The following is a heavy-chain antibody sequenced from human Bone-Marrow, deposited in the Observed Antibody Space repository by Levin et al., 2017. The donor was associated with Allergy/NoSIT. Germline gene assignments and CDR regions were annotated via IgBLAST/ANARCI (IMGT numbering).Heavy chain of an antibody. CDR1: GFSFSDFY. CDR3: ARGSRVIGFGEPLRDF. CDR2: ISSGSSYA. Sequence: PGGSLRLSCAASGFSFSDFYMSWIRLAPGKGLEWISFISSGSSYANYADSVKGRFTISRDNAKNSLYLQMNSLRAEDTAVYYCARGSRVIGFGEPLRDFWGQGTLVTVSS. D-gene: IGHD3-10*01. V-gene: IGHV3-11*05. J-gene: IGHJ4*02.